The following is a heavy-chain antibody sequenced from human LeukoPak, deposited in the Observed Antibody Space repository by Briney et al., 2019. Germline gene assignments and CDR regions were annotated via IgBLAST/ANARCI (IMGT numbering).Heavy chain of an antibody. V-gene: IGHV1-18*01. CDR1: GYMFTAYG. D-gene: IGHD1-26*01. CDR2: ISAYNGNT. J-gene: IGHJ4*02. Sequence: GASVKVSCKASGYMFTAYGISWVRQAPGQGLERMGWISAYNGNTNYAHKLQGRVTMTTDTSTSTAYMELRSLRSDDTAVYYCARVGRGSGSFYYFDYWGQGTLLTVSS. CDR3: ARVGRGSGSFYYFDY.